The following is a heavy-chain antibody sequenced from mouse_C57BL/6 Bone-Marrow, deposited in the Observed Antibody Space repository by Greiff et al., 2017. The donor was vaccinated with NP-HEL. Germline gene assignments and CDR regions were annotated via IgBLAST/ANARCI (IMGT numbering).Heavy chain of an antibody. CDR3: ARPFSASLIYYYGRSPYWYFDV. CDR2: IAPNSGGT. D-gene: IGHD1-1*01. J-gene: IGHJ1*03. CDR1: GYTFTSYW. Sequence: QVQLQQPGAELVKPGASVKLSCKASGYTFTSYWMHWVKQRPGRGLEWIGRIAPNSGGTKYNEKFKSKATLPVDKPSSTAYMHISSLTSEDSAVYAWARPFSASLIYYYGRSPYWYFDVWGTGTTVTVSS. V-gene: IGHV1-72*01.